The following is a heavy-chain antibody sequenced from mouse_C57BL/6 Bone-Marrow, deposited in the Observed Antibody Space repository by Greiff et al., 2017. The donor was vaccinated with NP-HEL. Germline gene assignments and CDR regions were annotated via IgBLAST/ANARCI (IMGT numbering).Heavy chain of an antibody. V-gene: IGHV1-85*01. D-gene: IGHD2-1*01. CDR1: GYTFTSYD. CDR3: AREGYYGMTGFAY. J-gene: IGHJ3*01. Sequence: QVQLKQSGPELVKPGASVKLSCKASGYTFTSYDINWVKQRPGQGLEWIGWIYPRDGSTKYNEKFKGKATLTVDTSSSTAYMELHSLTSEDSAVYFCAREGYYGMTGFAYWGQGTLVTVSA. CDR2: IYPRDGST.